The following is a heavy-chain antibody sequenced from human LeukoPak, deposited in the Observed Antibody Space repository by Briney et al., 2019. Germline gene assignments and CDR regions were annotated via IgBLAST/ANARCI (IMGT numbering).Heavy chain of an antibody. J-gene: IGHJ3*02. D-gene: IGHD2-15*01. CDR1: GYSFTSYW. Sequence: GESLKISCKGSGYSFTSYWIGCVRQMPGKGLEWMGIIYPGDSDTRYSPSFQGQVTISADKSISTAYLQWSSLKASDTVMYYCARQYCSGGSCYTNAFDIWGQGTMVTVSS. CDR3: ARQYCSGGSCYTNAFDI. CDR2: IYPGDSDT. V-gene: IGHV5-51*01.